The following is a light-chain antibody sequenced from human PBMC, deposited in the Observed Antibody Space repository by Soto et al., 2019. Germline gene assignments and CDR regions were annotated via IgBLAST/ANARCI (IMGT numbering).Light chain of an antibody. J-gene: IGLJ2*01. CDR1: SSDVGGYNY. Sequence: QSVLTQPAPVSGSPGQSITISCTGTSSDVGGYNYVSWYQQHPGKAPKLMIYDVSNRPSGVSNRFSGSKSGNTASLTISGLQAEDEADYYCSSYTSSSTRVVFGGGTKVTVL. CDR2: DVS. CDR3: SSYTSSSTRVV. V-gene: IGLV2-14*01.